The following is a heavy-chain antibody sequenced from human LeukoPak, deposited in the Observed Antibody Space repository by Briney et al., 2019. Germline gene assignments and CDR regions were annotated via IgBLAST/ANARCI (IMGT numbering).Heavy chain of an antibody. CDR3: AREVSLLWFGESANWFDP. J-gene: IGHJ5*02. V-gene: IGHV3-7*04. CDR1: GFTFSRYW. CDR2: IKQDGSEK. D-gene: IGHD3-10*01. Sequence: PGGSLRLSCAASGFTFSRYWMTWVRQAPGKGLEWVANIKQDGSEKYYVDSVKGRFTISRGNAKNSLYLQMNSLRAEDTAVYYCAREVSLLWFGESANWFDPWGQGTLVTVSS.